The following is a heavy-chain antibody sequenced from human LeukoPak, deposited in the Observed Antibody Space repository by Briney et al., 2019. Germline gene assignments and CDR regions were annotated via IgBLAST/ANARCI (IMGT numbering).Heavy chain of an antibody. D-gene: IGHD2-15*01. CDR1: GFTFSTFW. CDR2: IKEDGSKQ. J-gene: IGHJ4*02. V-gene: IGHV3-7*01. Sequence: GGSLRLSCTGSGFTFSTFWMSWLRQPPGKGLEWVASIKEDGSKQYYVNSVKGRFTISRDNAKNSLYLHMNSLRAEDTAVYYCARDRREDMIVVREGGQGALVTVSS. CDR3: ARDRREDMIVVRE.